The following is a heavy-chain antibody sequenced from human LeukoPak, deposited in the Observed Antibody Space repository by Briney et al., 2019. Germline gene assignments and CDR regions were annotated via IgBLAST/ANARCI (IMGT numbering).Heavy chain of an antibody. J-gene: IGHJ4*02. D-gene: IGHD3-16*01. V-gene: IGHV3-48*03. CDR2: ITTSGRTI. CDR3: AQDTKQWGSYGY. CDR1: GFTFINYE. Sequence: GGSLRLSCAASGFTFINYEMNWVRQAPGKGLKGVSYITTSGRTINYADSVKGRFTISRDNAKNTLHLQMNSLRAADTAVYYCAQDTKQWGSYGYWGQGTRVSVSS.